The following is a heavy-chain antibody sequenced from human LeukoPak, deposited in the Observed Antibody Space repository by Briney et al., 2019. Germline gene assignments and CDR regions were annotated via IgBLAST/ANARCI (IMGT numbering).Heavy chain of an antibody. D-gene: IGHD5-24*01. J-gene: IGHJ4*02. Sequence: GGSLRLSCAASGFTFSSYAMHWVRQAPGKGLEWVSYISSSGSTIYYADSVKGRFTISRDNAKNSLYLQMNSLRAEDTAVYYCARAKTSGWLPKGNYWGQGTLVTVSS. CDR1: GFTFSSYA. V-gene: IGHV3-48*04. CDR3: ARAKTSGWLPKGNY. CDR2: ISSSGSTI.